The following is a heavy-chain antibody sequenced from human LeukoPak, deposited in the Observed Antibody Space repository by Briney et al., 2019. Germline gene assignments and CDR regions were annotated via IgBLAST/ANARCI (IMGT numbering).Heavy chain of an antibody. CDR3: ARGTGTRITIFGVVISAFGI. V-gene: IGHV4-39*07. J-gene: IGHJ3*02. CDR1: GASIASTIYY. Sequence: SETLSLTCSVSGASIASTIYYWGWIRQPPGKGLEWIGNIYYSGSTYYTPSLKSRVIISIDTSKNQFSLKVAAVTAADTAVYYCARGTGTRITIFGVVISAFGIWGQGTMVTVSS. D-gene: IGHD3-3*01. CDR2: IYYSGST.